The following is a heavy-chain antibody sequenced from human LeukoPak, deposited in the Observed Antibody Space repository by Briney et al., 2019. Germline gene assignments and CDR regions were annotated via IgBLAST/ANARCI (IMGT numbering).Heavy chain of an antibody. CDR3: AKDAPPFELLWFGV. V-gene: IGHV3-23*01. Sequence: GGSLRLSCAASGFTFSSYAMSWVRQAPGKGLEWVSAIRGSGTSTYCADSVKGRFTISRDNSKNTLYLQMNSRRAEDTAVYYCAKDAPPFELLWFGVWGQGTLVTVSS. CDR2: IRGSGTST. J-gene: IGHJ4*02. CDR1: GFTFSSYA. D-gene: IGHD3-10*01.